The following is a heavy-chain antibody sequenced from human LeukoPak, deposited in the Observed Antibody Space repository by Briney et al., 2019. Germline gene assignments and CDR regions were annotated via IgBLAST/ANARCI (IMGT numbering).Heavy chain of an antibody. CDR2: IYYSGST. D-gene: IGHD3-16*01. J-gene: IGHJ5*02. V-gene: IGHV4-59*11. Sequence: SETLPLTCTVSGGSINNHYWSWIRQPPGKGPEWIGYIYYSGSTNYNPSLKSRVTISVDTSKNQFSLKLTSVTAADTAVYYCAKHLTNAYYDMIWFDPWGQGTLVTVSS. CDR3: AKHLTNAYYDMIWFDP. CDR1: GGSINNHY.